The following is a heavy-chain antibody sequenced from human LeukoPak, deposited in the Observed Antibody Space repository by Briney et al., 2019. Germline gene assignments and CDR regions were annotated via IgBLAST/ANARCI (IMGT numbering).Heavy chain of an antibody. V-gene: IGHV3-53*01. J-gene: IGHJ4*02. D-gene: IGHD3-10*01. CDR2: IHGNGGK. CDR3: ARGFQFYAPGTYSGALDH. CDR1: GFSVASIY. Sequence: PGGSLRLSCSASGFSVASIYMSWVRQAPGKGLQWVSVIHGNGGKDYAGSVRGRFTISRDNSKNTVYLQMDNLRVEDTAVYYCARGFQFYAPGTYSGALDHWGQGTLVTVSS.